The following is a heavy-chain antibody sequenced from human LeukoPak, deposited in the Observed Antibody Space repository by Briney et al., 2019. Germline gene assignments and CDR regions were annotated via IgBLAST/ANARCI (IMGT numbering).Heavy chain of an antibody. V-gene: IGHV3-23*01. Sequence: TGGCLRLSCAASGFTFSSYAMSWVRQAPGKGLEWVSAISGSGGSTYYADSVKGRFTISRDNSKNTLYLQMNSLRAEDTAVYYCAKGAPDYYGSGSYVDYWGQGTLVTVSS. CDR2: ISGSGGST. CDR3: AKGAPDYYGSGSYVDY. J-gene: IGHJ4*02. CDR1: GFTFSSYA. D-gene: IGHD3-10*01.